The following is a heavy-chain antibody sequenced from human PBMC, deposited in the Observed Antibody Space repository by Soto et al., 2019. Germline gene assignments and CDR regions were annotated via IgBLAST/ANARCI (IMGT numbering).Heavy chain of an antibody. CDR1: GYTFTNYD. J-gene: IGHJ6*03. V-gene: IGHV1-8*01. CDR3: ARGLGYYYYMDV. CDR2: MNPNSGNT. Sequence: QVQLVQSGAEVKKPGASVRVSCKASGYTFTNYDINWVRQATGQGLEWMGWMNPNSGNTGYAQKFQGRVTMTRSTSIRTAYMELSSLRSEDTAVYYCARGLGYYYYMDVWGKGTTVTVSS.